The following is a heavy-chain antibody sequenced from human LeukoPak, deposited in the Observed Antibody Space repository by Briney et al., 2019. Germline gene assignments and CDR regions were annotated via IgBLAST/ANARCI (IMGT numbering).Heavy chain of an antibody. Sequence: SSETLSLTCTVSGGSISSYYWNWIRQPPGKGLEWIGYIYYSGSTNYNPSLKSRVTISVDTSKNQFSLKLSSVTAADTAVYYCARQPPYYYDSSGSDYWGQGTLVTVSS. J-gene: IGHJ4*02. CDR1: GGSISSYY. CDR3: ARQPPYYYDSSGSDY. D-gene: IGHD3-22*01. CDR2: IYYSGST. V-gene: IGHV4-59*01.